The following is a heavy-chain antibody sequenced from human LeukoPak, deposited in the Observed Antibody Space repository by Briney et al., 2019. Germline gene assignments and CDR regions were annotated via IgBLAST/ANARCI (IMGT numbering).Heavy chain of an antibody. CDR1: GYTFTSYD. J-gene: IGHJ6*03. Sequence: ASVTVSCKASGYTFTSYDINWVRQASGQGLEWMGWMNPNSGNTVYAQKFQGRVTITRNTSISTAYMELSSLRSEHTPVYYCARGRDIQLWFSHYYYMDVWGKGTTVTVSS. D-gene: IGHD5-18*01. CDR3: ARGRDIQLWFSHYYYMDV. V-gene: IGHV1-8*03. CDR2: MNPNSGNT.